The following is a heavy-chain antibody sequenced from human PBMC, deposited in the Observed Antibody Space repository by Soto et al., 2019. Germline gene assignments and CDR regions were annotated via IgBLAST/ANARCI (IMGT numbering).Heavy chain of an antibody. CDR3: ARHPSDFWFDP. D-gene: IGHD2-21*02. J-gene: IGHJ5*02. Sequence: CSVSGGSISSSSYFWGWIRQPPGKGLEWIGSIYYSGSTYYNTSLKSQVTVSVDTSKNQFSLKLSSVTAADTAVYYCARHPSDFWFDPWGQGTLVTVSS. CDR2: IYYSGST. V-gene: IGHV4-39*01. CDR1: GGSISSSSYF.